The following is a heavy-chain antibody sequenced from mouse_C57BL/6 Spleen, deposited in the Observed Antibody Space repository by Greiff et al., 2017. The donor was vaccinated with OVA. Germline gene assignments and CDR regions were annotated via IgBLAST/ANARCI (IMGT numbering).Heavy chain of an antibody. CDR2: IYPGDGDT. J-gene: IGHJ1*03. V-gene: IGHV1-82*01. Sequence: QVQLQQSGPELVKPGASVKISCKASGYAFSSSWMNWVKQRPGKGLEWIGRIYPGDGDTNYNGKFKGKATLTSDKSSSTAYMQRSSLTSEDSAVYFCARVYGYDRGDWYFDVWGTGTTVTVSS. D-gene: IGHD2-2*01. CDR1: GYAFSSSW. CDR3: ARVYGYDRGDWYFDV.